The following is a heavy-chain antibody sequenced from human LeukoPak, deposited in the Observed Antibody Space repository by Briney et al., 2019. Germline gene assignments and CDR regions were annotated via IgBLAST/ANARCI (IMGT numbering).Heavy chain of an antibody. D-gene: IGHD6-19*01. CDR3: ARYPGQWLEPFDY. CDR2: IYHSGST. J-gene: IGHJ4*02. V-gene: IGHV4-38-2*01. CDR1: HYSITSGYY. Sequence: PSETLSLTCSVSHYSITSGYYWGWIRQPPGKGLEWIGNIYHSGSTFYNPSLKSRVTISVDASKNQFSLKLSSVTAADTAVYYCARYPGQWLEPFDYWGQGTLVTVSS.